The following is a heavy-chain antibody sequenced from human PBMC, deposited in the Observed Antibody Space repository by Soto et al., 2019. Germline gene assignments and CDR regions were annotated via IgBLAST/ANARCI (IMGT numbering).Heavy chain of an antibody. CDR1: FCSLIISSYY. D-gene: IGHD5-12*01. CDR2: IYYSGST. CDR3: ARHRASNWFET. J-gene: IGHJ5*02. Sequence: LSLTCXLSFCSLIISSYYLGCILQPPGKGLEWIVSIYYSGSTYYNPSLKSRVTISVDTSKNQFSLKLSSVTAADTAVFYCARHRASNWFETWGQGTLVTVYS. V-gene: IGHV4-39*01.